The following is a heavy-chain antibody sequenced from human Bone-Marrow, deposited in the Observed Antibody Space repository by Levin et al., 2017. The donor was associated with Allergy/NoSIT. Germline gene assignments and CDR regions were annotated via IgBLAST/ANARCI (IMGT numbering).Heavy chain of an antibody. Sequence: GGSLRLSCAASGFTFSSYAMSWVRQAPGKGLEWVSSISGSGGSTYYADSVKGRFTISRDNSKNTLYLQMNSLRAEDTAVYYCAKMRYSSGWNPDYWGQGTLVTVSS. J-gene: IGHJ4*02. CDR3: AKMRYSSGWNPDY. CDR2: ISGSGGST. D-gene: IGHD6-19*01. V-gene: IGHV3-23*01. CDR1: GFTFSSYA.